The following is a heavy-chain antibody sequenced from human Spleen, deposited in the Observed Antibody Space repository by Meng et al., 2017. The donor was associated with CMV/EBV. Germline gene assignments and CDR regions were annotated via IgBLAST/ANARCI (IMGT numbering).Heavy chain of an antibody. CDR3: ARVDFWRAQGY. Sequence: QGQLQESGPGLVKASQPLSLTCTGSDGFTNSDDYYWSWIRQPPGKGLELIGYIDYSGTNYYHPSLKSRIAISLDTSKNQFSLNLNSVTAADTAVYYCARVDFWRAQGYWGQGTLVTVSS. CDR1: DGFTNSDDYY. J-gene: IGHJ4*02. CDR2: IDYSGTN. V-gene: IGHV4-30-4*01. D-gene: IGHD3-3*01.